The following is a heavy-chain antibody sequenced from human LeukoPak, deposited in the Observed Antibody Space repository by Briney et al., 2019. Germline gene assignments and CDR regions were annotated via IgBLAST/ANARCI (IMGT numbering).Heavy chain of an antibody. CDR1: GFALSYYS. CDR3: ARSFRENYGLTDY. D-gene: IGHD1-7*01. V-gene: IGHV3-21*01. CDR2: ISSSSSSGSDI. J-gene: IGHJ4*02. Sequence: PGGSLRLSCSASGFALSYYSMNWVRQAPGKGLEWVSSISSSSSSGSDIYYGDSVKGRFTISRDNAKNSLYLQMNSLRAGDTAIYYCARSFRENYGLTDYWGQGTLVTVSS.